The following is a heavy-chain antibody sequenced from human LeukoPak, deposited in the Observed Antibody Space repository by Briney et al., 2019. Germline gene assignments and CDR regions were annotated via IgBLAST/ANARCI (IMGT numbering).Heavy chain of an antibody. Sequence: ETLSLTCTVSGGSISSSSYYWGWIRQAPGKGLEWVSAISGSGGSTYYADSVKGRFTISRDNSKNTLYLQMNSLRAEDTAVYYCAKDVQLLYGIDYWGQGTLVTVSS. CDR2: ISGSGGST. J-gene: IGHJ4*02. CDR3: AKDVQLLYGIDY. V-gene: IGHV3-23*01. D-gene: IGHD2-2*02. CDR1: GGSISSSSYY.